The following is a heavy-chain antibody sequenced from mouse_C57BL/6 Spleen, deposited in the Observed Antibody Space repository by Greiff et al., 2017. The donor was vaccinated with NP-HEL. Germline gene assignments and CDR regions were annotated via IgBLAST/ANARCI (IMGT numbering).Heavy chain of an antibody. Sequence: QVQLKQSGAELMKPGASVKLSCKATGYTFTGYWIEWVKQRPGHGLEWIGEILPGSGTTNYNEKFKGKATFTADTSSNTAYMQLSSLTTEDSAIYYCARGRYYGSSYCYFDYWGQGTTLTVSS. CDR3: ARGRYYGSSYCYFDY. V-gene: IGHV1-9*01. CDR1: GYTFTGYW. J-gene: IGHJ2*01. CDR2: ILPGSGTT. D-gene: IGHD1-1*01.